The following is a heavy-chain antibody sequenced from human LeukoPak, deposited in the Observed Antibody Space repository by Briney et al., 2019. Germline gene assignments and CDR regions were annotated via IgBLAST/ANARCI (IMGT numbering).Heavy chain of an antibody. D-gene: IGHD6-13*01. CDR1: GLTFSSYA. Sequence: PGGSLRLSCAASGLTFSSYAMSWVRQAPGKGLEWVSGISGSGGATYYADSVKGRFTISRDNSKNTLYLQMNSLRAGDTAVYYCAKEPGYYFDYWGQGTLVTVSS. V-gene: IGHV3-23*01. CDR3: AKEPGYYFDY. J-gene: IGHJ4*02. CDR2: ISGSGGAT.